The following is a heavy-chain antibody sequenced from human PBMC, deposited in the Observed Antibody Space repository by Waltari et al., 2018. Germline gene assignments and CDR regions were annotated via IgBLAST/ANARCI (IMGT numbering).Heavy chain of an antibody. D-gene: IGHD3-3*01. CDR3: ARAQGYYDFWSGYYYYGMDV. Sequence: QVQLQESGPGLVKPSETLSLTCTVSGGSISSYYWSWIRQPPGKGLEWIGYIYYSGSTNYNPSLKSRVTISVDTSKNQFSLKLSSVTAADTAVYYCARAQGYYDFWSGYYYYGMDVWGQGTMVTVSS. CDR1: GGSISSYY. V-gene: IGHV4-59*01. J-gene: IGHJ6*02. CDR2: IYYSGST.